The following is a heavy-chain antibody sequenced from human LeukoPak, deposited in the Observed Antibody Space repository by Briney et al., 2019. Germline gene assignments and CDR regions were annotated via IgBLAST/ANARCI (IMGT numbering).Heavy chain of an antibody. Sequence: SVKVSCKASGGTFSSYAISWVRQAPGQGLEWMGRIIPILGIANYAQKFQGRVTITADKSTSTAYMELSSLRSEDTAVYYCATRPRGYNWNDVSHYYYGMDVWGQGTTVTVSS. CDR1: GGTFSSYA. CDR2: IIPILGIA. J-gene: IGHJ6*02. CDR3: ATRPRGYNWNDVSHYYYGMDV. D-gene: IGHD1-1*01. V-gene: IGHV1-69*04.